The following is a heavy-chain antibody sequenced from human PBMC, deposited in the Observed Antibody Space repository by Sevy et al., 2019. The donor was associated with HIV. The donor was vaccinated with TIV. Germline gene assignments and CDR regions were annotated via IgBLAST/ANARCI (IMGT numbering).Heavy chain of an antibody. J-gene: IGHJ4*02. D-gene: IGHD1-1*01. V-gene: IGHV3-30*04. CDR1: GFTFSSYA. CDR3: AREPAGGYFDY. CDR2: ISYDGSNK. Sequence: GGSLRLSCAASGFTFSSYAMHWVRQAPGKGLEWEAVISYDGSNKYYADSVKGRFTISRDNSKNTLYLQMNSLRAEDTAVYYCAREPAGGYFDYWGQGTLVTVSS.